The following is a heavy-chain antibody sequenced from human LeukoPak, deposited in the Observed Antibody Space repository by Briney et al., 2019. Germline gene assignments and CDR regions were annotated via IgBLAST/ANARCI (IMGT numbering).Heavy chain of an antibody. CDR2: ISSSSSYI. D-gene: IGHD2-15*01. CDR1: GFTFSSYS. V-gene: IGHV3-21*01. J-gene: IGHJ4*02. CDR3: ARDATPYYFDY. Sequence: GGSLRLSCAGSGFTFSSYSMNWVRQAPGKGLEWVSSISSSSSYIYYADSVKGRFTISRGNAKNSLYLQMNSLRAEDTAVYYCARDATPYYFDYWGQGTLVTVSS.